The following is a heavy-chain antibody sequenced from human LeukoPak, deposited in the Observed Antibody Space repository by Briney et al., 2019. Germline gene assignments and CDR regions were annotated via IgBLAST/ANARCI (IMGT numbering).Heavy chain of an antibody. D-gene: IGHD1-26*01. V-gene: IGHV3-23*01. CDR3: AINQWELVF. CDR1: GFTFSSYA. Sequence: PGGSLRLSCAASGFTFSSYAMSWVRQAPGKGLEWVSAISGSGGSTYYADSVKGRFTISRDNAKNSLYLQMNSLRAEDTALYYCAINQWELVFWGQGTLVTVSS. J-gene: IGHJ4*02. CDR2: ISGSGGST.